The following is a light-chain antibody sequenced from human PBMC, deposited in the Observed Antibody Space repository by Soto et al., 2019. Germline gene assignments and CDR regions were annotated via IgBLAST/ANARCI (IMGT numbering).Light chain of an antibody. CDR1: QAISSL. Sequence: DIQMTQSPSLGDRVTITCRASQAISSLLAWFQQKPGEAPRLLIYSASSLHSGVPSRFSGSGSGTDFTLTISSLQPEDFATYYCQQGNSFPLTFGGGTKVEIK. CDR3: QQGNSFPLT. V-gene: IGKV1-12*01. CDR2: SAS. J-gene: IGKJ4*01.